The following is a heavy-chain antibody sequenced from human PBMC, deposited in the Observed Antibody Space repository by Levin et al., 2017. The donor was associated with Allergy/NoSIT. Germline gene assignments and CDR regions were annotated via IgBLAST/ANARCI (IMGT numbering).Heavy chain of an antibody. CDR2: ISGSGRII. D-gene: IGHD3-10*01. V-gene: IGHV3-11*01. J-gene: IGHJ4*02. CDR1: GFTFSDYY. CDR3: ARTRGSYYASGSYGH. Sequence: PGGSLRLSCAASGFTFSDYYMNWMRQAPGKGLEWVSYISGSGRIISYADSVKGRFTISRDNANNSLYLQLNSLRAEDTAIYYCARTRGSYYASGSYGHWGQGTLVTVSS.